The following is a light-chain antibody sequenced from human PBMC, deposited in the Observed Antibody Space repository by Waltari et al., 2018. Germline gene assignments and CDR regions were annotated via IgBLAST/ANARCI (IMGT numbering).Light chain of an antibody. V-gene: IGLV2-8*01. J-gene: IGLJ3*02. Sequence: QSALTQPVSVSGSPGQSITISCSGPNSEVGAYNYVPWYQQHPGKVPQVMIYGVNKRPSGVPDRFSGAKSGNTASRTVSGLQAEDEADYYCCSYTGSNNWVFGGGTKLTVL. CDR3: CSYTGSNNWV. CDR2: GVN. CDR1: NSEVGAYNY.